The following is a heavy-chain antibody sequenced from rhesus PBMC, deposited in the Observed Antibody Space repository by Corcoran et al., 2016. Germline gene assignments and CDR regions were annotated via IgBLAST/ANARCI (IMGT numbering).Heavy chain of an antibody. CDR3: VRDLSNRFDV. V-gene: IGHV4-73*01. Sequence: QVNLQQWGEGLVKPSETLSLTCAVYGGSISGYSYWTWIRQPPGKGLEWIGFIHGNSANTNYSPSLKNRVTISKDTAKNQFSLRLTSVTAADPAVYYCVRDLSNRFDVWGPGVLVTVSS. D-gene: IGHD4-23*01. J-gene: IGHJ5-1*01. CDR1: GGSISGYSY. CDR2: IHGNSANT.